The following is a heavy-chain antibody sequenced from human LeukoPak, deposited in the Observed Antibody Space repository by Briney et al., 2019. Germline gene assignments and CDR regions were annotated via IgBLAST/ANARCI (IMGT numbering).Heavy chain of an antibody. CDR1: GGSISSTNW. D-gene: IGHD6-13*01. J-gene: IGHJ6*03. CDR3: ARADYSSTWSHDYYYMDV. CDR2: IYRSGTT. Sequence: SGTLSLTCAVSGGSISSTNWWSWVRQPPGKGLEWIGEIYRSGTTNYKPSLKSRVTISLDKSRNHFSLKLTSVTAADSAVYYCARADYSSTWSHDYYYMDVWGKGTTVTVSS. V-gene: IGHV4-4*02.